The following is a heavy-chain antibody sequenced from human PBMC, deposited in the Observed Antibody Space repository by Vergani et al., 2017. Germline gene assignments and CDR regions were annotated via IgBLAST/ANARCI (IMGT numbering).Heavy chain of an antibody. D-gene: IGHD3-3*01. V-gene: IGHV3-21*01. CDR2: ISSSSSYI. CDR3: ARVTPSPTIFGVAPEAFDI. J-gene: IGHJ3*02. Sequence: EVQLVESGGGLVKSGGSLRLSCAASGFTFSTYSMNWVRQAPGKGLEWVSSISSSSSYIYYADSVKGRFTISRDNAKNSLYLQMNSLRAEDTAVYYCARVTPSPTIFGVAPEAFDIWGQGTMVTVSS. CDR1: GFTFSTYS.